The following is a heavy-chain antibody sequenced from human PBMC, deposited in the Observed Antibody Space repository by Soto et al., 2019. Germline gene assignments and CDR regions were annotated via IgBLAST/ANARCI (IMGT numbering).Heavy chain of an antibody. J-gene: IGHJ3*02. Sequence: GGSLRLSCAASGFTFSSYGMHWVRQAPGKGLEWVAVISYDGNNKYYADSVKGRFTISRDNSKNTLYLQMNSLRAEDTAVYYCARVRQLGRFSDAFDIWGQGTMVTVSS. D-gene: IGHD6-6*01. V-gene: IGHV3-30*03. CDR2: ISYDGNNK. CDR1: GFTFSSYG. CDR3: ARVRQLGRFSDAFDI.